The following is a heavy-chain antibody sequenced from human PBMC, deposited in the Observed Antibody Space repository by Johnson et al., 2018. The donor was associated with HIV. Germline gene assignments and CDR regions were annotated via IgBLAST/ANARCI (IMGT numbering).Heavy chain of an antibody. V-gene: IGHV3-30*03. Sequence: QVQLVESGGGLVKPGGSLRLSCAASGFTFSSYGMHWVRQAPGKGLEWVAVISYDGSYEYHADSVKGRFTISRDNSKSTLFLQMNSLRAEDTAVYYCTTDQSHYDFWSGYSKDTFDIWGQGTMVTVSS. CDR1: GFTFSSYG. D-gene: IGHD3-3*01. CDR3: TTDQSHYDFWSGYSKDTFDI. J-gene: IGHJ3*02. CDR2: ISYDGSYE.